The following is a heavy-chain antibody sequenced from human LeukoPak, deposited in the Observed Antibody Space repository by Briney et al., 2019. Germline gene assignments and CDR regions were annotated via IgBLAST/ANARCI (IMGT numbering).Heavy chain of an antibody. CDR3: AKGRMVVVTAILLDF. D-gene: IGHD2-21*02. Sequence: GGSLRLSCAASGFTFSTYGIIRVRQAPGKGLEWVAAISDSGRNTYYPDSVKGRFTVSRDSSTNTVSLQMNSLRAEDTAVYFCAKGRMVVVTAILLDFWGQGTLVTVSS. CDR2: ISDSGRNT. J-gene: IGHJ4*02. CDR1: GFTFSTYG. V-gene: IGHV3-23*01.